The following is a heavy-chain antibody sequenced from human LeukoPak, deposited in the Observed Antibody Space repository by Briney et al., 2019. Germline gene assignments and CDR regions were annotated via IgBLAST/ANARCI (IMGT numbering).Heavy chain of an antibody. J-gene: IGHJ5*02. D-gene: IGHD1-1*01. CDR1: GGSISNYY. Sequence: SETLSLTCTVSGGSISNYYWSWLRQPPRKGLEWIGYIYYSGSTYYNPSLKSRVTISVDTSKNHFSLRLSSVTTADTAVYYCARAHGNWNGFDPWGQGTLVTVSS. V-gene: IGHV4-59*01. CDR3: ARAHGNWNGFDP. CDR2: IYYSGST.